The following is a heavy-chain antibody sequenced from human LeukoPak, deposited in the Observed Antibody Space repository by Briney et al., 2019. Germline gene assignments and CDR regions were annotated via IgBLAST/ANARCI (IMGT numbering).Heavy chain of an antibody. CDR2: INPSGGST. V-gene: IGHV1-46*01. Sequence: ASVKVSCKASGYTFTSYYMHWVRQAPGQGLEWMGIINPSGGSTSYAQKFQGRVTMTRDTSTSTVYMELSSLRSEDTAVYYCARTAIFHETYYYYYYYMDVWGKGTTVTVSS. D-gene: IGHD3-3*01. J-gene: IGHJ6*03. CDR3: ARTAIFHETYYYYYYYMDV. CDR1: GYTFTSYY.